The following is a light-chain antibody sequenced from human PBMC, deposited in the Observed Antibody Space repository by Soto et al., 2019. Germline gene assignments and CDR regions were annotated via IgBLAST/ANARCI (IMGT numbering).Light chain of an antibody. V-gene: IGKV3-20*01. CDR3: QQYDTSPPRYT. CDR2: GAS. CDR1: QSVNSRY. J-gene: IGKJ2*01. Sequence: EIVLTQSPGTLSLSQGERATLSCRASQSVNSRYLAWYQQTPGQAPRLLIYGASSRATGIPDRFSGSGSGTDFTLTISRLEPEDFAIYYCQQYDTSPPRYTFGRGTKLEI.